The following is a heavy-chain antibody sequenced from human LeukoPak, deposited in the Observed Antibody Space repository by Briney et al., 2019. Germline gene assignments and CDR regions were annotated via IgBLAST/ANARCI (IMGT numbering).Heavy chain of an antibody. D-gene: IGHD3-9*01. CDR1: GFTFSNYA. CDR2: ITGGGSSD. CDR3: ARDQEFTISLYY. Sequence: GGSLRLSCAASGFTFSNYAMSWVRQAPGKGLEWVSGITGGGSSDYYADSVRGRFTVSRDTSTNTVYLQMNSLRAEDTAVYYCARDQEFTISLYYWGQGTLVTVSS. V-gene: IGHV3-23*01. J-gene: IGHJ4*02.